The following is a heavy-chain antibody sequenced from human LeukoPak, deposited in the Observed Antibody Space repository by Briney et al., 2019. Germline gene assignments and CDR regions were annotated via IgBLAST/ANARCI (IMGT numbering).Heavy chain of an antibody. V-gene: IGHV4-59*01. CDR1: GGSISSYY. CDR3: ARHYDHYGSGTYFDY. J-gene: IGHJ4*02. CDR2: IYYSGRT. D-gene: IGHD3-10*01. Sequence: SETLSLTCTVSGGSISSYYWSWIRQPPVKGLEWIGYIYYSGRTNYNPSLKSRVTITVDTSKNQFSLKLTSVTAADTAVYYCARHYDHYGSGTYFDYWGQGTLVTVSS.